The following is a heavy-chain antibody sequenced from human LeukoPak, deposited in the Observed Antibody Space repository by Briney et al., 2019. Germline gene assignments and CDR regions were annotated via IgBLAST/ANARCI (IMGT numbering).Heavy chain of an antibody. CDR1: GYTFTGYY. D-gene: IGHD3-22*01. CDR2: INPNSGGT. Sequence: GASVKVSCKASGYTFTGYYMHWVRQAPGQGLEWMGWINPNSGGTNYAQKFQGRVTMTRDTSISTAYMELSRLRSDDTAVYYCARSHSGYYYWFDPWGQGTLVTVSS. V-gene: IGHV1-2*02. CDR3: ARSHSGYYYWFDP. J-gene: IGHJ5*02.